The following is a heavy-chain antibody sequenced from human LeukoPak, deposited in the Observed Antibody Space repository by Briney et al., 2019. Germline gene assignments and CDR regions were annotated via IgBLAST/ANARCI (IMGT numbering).Heavy chain of an antibody. Sequence: GGSLRLSCAASGFTFSSYWMHWVRQAPGKGLVWVLRINSDGSSTSYADSVKGRFTISRDNAKNTLYLQMNSLRAEDTAVYYCAREVYDFWSGFPDYWGQGTLVTVSS. D-gene: IGHD3-3*01. V-gene: IGHV3-74*01. J-gene: IGHJ4*02. CDR2: INSDGSST. CDR3: AREVYDFWSGFPDY. CDR1: GFTFSSYW.